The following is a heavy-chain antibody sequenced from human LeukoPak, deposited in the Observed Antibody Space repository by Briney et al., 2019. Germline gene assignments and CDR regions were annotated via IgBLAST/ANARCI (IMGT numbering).Heavy chain of an antibody. CDR1: GYTCNSYD. V-gene: IGHV1-18*01. J-gene: IGHJ4*02. Sequence: GASVKVSCKASGYTCNSYDISWVRQAPGQGLEWMAWISTYNGNTNYALKVQGRATMTTDTSTSTAYMELRSLRSDDTAVYYCARVLRYDFWSAYYFDYWGQGTLVTVSS. D-gene: IGHD3-3*01. CDR2: ISTYNGNT. CDR3: ARVLRYDFWSAYYFDY.